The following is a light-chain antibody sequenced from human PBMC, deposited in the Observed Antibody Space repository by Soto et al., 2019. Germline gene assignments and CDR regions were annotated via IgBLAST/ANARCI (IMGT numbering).Light chain of an antibody. CDR2: GAS. CDR3: QQYRMSPNT. V-gene: IGKV3D-15*02. Sequence: DIVMTQSPATLSVAPGERVTFSCRASQGVSRKLAWYQHKPGQAPRLLISGASTGATGIPDRFSGSGSGTDFSLTIRGLKPEDFAVYYCQQYRMSPNTFGQGTRLEIK. CDR1: QGVSRK. J-gene: IGKJ5*01.